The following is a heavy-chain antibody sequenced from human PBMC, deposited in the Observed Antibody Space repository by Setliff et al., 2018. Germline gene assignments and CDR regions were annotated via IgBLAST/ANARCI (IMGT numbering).Heavy chain of an antibody. Sequence: LRLSCTASGFTFGDYAMSWVRQAPGKGLEWVGFIRSKAYGGTTEYAASVKGRFTISRDDSKSIAYLQMNSLKTEDTAVYYCARETGNYDYWGQGTLVTVSS. V-gene: IGHV3-49*04. CDR2: IRSKAYGGTT. CDR3: ARETGNYDY. D-gene: IGHD1-7*01. J-gene: IGHJ4*02. CDR1: GFTFGDYA.